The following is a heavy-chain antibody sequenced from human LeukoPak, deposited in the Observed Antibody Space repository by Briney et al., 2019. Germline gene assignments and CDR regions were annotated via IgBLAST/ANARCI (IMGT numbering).Heavy chain of an antibody. J-gene: IGHJ6*03. V-gene: IGHV3-7*01. D-gene: IGHD3-3*01. CDR1: GFTFSSYW. CDR3: AREGAYDFWSGYYYYYCMDV. CDR2: IKQDGSEK. Sequence: GGSLRLSCAASGFTFSSYWMSWVRQAPGKGLELVANIKQDGSEKYYVDSVKGRFTISRDNAKNSLYLQMNSLRAEDTAVYYCAREGAYDFWSGYYYYYCMDVWGKGTTVTVSS.